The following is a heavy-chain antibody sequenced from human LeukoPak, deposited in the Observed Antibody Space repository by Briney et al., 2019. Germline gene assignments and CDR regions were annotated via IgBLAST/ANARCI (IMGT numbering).Heavy chain of an antibody. CDR3: ASPSSYYYDSSDSRAFDI. J-gene: IGHJ3*02. V-gene: IGHV4-59*01. CDR1: GRSISSYY. Sequence: SETLSLTCTVSGRSISSYYWSWIRQPPGKGQEWIGYIYYSGSTNYNPSLKSRVTISVDTSKNQFSLKLSSVTAADTAVYYCASPSSYYYDSSDSRAFDIWGQGTMVTVSS. D-gene: IGHD3-22*01. CDR2: IYYSGST.